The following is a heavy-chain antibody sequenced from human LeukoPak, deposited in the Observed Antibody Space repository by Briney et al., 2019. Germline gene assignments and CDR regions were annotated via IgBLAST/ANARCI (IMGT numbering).Heavy chain of an antibody. Sequence: GGSLRLSCTAPGFTFSSCGMHWVRQAPGQGLEWVAVIWSDGSKKYHADSVKGRFTISRDNTKNMLYLQMNSLRAEDTAVYYCAKDGAYSYGPRYYFDYWGQGTLVTVSS. CDR1: GFTFSSCG. J-gene: IGHJ4*02. CDR3: AKDGAYSYGPRYYFDY. D-gene: IGHD5-18*01. CDR2: IWSDGSKK. V-gene: IGHV3-33*06.